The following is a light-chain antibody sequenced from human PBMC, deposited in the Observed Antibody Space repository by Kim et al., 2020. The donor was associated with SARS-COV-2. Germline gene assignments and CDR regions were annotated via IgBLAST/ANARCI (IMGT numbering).Light chain of an antibody. CDR2: DVS. J-gene: IGLJ3*02. CDR3: CSYAGSYTHWV. Sequence: QSALTQPRSVSGFPGQSVTISCTGTSSDVGGYNYVSWYQQYPGKAPKLMIYDVSKWPSGVPDRFSGSKSGNTASLTISGLQAEDEADYYCCSYAGSYTHWVFGGGTQLTVL. V-gene: IGLV2-11*01. CDR1: SSDVGGYNY.